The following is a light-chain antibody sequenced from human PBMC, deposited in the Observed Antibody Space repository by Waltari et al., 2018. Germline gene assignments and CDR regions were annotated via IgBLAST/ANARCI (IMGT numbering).Light chain of an antibody. V-gene: IGLV2-14*03. CDR1: SSDVGAYTY. Sequence: QSALTQPASASGSPGQSLTISCTGTSSDVGAYTYVSWYQHHPGKAPKLLIYGVTERPSGVSNRFSGSKSGNTASLTISGLQTEDEADYYCSSYTSTTTIVFGGGTRLTVL. J-gene: IGLJ2*01. CDR3: SSYTSTTTIV. CDR2: GVT.